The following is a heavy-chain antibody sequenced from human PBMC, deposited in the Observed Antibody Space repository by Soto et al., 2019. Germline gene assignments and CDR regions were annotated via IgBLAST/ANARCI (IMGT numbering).Heavy chain of an antibody. D-gene: IGHD2-15*01. CDR3: ARVVAAAPVYYGMDV. Sequence: QVQLVQSGAEVKKPGASVKVSCKASGFTFTMYGITWVRQAPGQGLEWMGWINPYNGNTNYAQKFQGRVTMTTDTSTGTGYMELRSLRSDDTAVYYCARVVAAAPVYYGMDVWGQGTTVTVSS. V-gene: IGHV1-18*01. CDR2: INPYNGNT. J-gene: IGHJ6*02. CDR1: GFTFTMYG.